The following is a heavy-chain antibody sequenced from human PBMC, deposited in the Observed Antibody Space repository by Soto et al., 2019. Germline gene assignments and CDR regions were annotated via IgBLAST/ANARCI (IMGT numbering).Heavy chain of an antibody. Sequence: SETLSLTCTVSGGXISSYYWSWIRQPPGKGLEWIGYIYYSGSTNYNPSLKSRVTISVDTSKNQFSLKLSSVTAADTAVYYCASREIYGDYAAFDYWGQGTLVTVSS. CDR2: IYYSGST. V-gene: IGHV4-59*08. J-gene: IGHJ4*02. CDR1: GGXISSYY. D-gene: IGHD4-17*01. CDR3: ASREIYGDYAAFDY.